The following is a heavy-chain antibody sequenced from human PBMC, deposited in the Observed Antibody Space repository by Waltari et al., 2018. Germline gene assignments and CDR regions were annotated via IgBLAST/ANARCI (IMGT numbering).Heavy chain of an antibody. V-gene: IGHV3-7*01. J-gene: IGHJ4*02. CDR3: AREKVRSGSSCRPFDY. Sequence: EVQLVESGGGLVQPGGSLRLSCAASGFTFSSSWMSWVRQAPGKGLEWVANIKQDGSEKYYVDSVKGRFTISRDNAKNSLYLQMNSLRAEDTAVYYCAREKVRSGSSCRPFDYWGQGTLVTVSS. CDR1: GFTFSSSW. CDR2: IKQDGSEK. D-gene: IGHD6-13*01.